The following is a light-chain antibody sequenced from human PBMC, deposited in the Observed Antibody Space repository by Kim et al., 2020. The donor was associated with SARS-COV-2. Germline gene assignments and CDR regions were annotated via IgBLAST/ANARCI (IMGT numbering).Light chain of an antibody. Sequence: EIVMTQSPDIVSVSPGERATLSCRASQSVGSNLAWYQQKPGQAPRLLIYGASTRATGIPARFSGSGSGTDFTFTVSSLQSEDFAVYYCQQYHDWPPITFGQGTRLEIK. V-gene: IGKV3-15*01. CDR3: QQYHDWPPIT. CDR2: GAS. CDR1: QSVGSN. J-gene: IGKJ5*01.